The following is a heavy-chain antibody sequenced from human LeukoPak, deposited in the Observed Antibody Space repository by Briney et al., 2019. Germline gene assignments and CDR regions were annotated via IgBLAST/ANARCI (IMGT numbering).Heavy chain of an antibody. Sequence: GGSLRLSCAASGFTFSSYSMNSVRQAPGKGLEWVSSISSSSSYIYYADSVKGRFTISRDNAKNSLYLQMNSLRAEDTAVYYCARVYSPDWLSTPDYWGQGTLVTVSS. V-gene: IGHV3-21*01. D-gene: IGHD3-9*01. J-gene: IGHJ4*02. CDR1: GFTFSSYS. CDR2: ISSSSSYI. CDR3: ARVYSPDWLSTPDY.